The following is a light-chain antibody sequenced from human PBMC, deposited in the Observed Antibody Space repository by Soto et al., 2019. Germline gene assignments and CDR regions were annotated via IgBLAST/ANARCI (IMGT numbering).Light chain of an antibody. V-gene: IGLV2-8*01. Sequence: QSALTQPPSASGSPGQSVTIPCTGTSSDVGGYNYVSWYQQHPGKAPRLMIYYVNKRPSGVPDRFSGSKSGNTASLTVSGLRAEDEADYYCSSYAGSNNLGVFGGGTKLTVL. CDR2: YVN. CDR1: SSDVGGYNY. J-gene: IGLJ2*01. CDR3: SSYAGSNNLGV.